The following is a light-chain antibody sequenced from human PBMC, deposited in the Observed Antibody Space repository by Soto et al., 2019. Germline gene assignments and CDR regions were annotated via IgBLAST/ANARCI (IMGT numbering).Light chain of an antibody. Sequence: EIVLTQSPATPSLSPGERATLSCRASQSVNSYLAWYQQKPGQAPRLLIYGASSRATGIPDRFSGSGSGTDFTLTISRLEPEDFAVYYCQQYGSSPITFGQGTRLEIK. J-gene: IGKJ5*01. CDR2: GAS. CDR3: QQYGSSPIT. CDR1: QSVNSY. V-gene: IGKV3-20*01.